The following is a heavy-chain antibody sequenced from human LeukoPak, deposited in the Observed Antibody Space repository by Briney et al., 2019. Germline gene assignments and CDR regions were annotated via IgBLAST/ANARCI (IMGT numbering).Heavy chain of an antibody. V-gene: IGHV5-51*01. CDR3: ARLTGIVVVPAAMFGPPDY. D-gene: IGHD2-2*01. J-gene: IGHJ4*02. CDR1: GYSFTSYW. Sequence: GESLKISCKGSGYSFTSYWIGWVRPMPGKGLEWMGIIYPGDSDTRYSPSFQGQVTISADKSISTAYLQWSSLKASDTAMYYCARLTGIVVVPAAMFGPPDYWGQGTLVTVSS. CDR2: IYPGDSDT.